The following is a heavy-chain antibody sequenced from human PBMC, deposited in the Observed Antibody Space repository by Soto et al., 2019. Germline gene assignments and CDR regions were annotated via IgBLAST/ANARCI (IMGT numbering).Heavy chain of an antibody. CDR1: GFTFINYA. D-gene: IGHD4-17*01. J-gene: IGHJ4*02. CDR3: ARDQVKGTMTIL. V-gene: IGHV3-30-3*01. CDR2: ISYDGSNK. Sequence: GGSLRLSCAASGFTFINYAMHGVRQAPGKGLEWVAVISYDGSNKYYADSVKGRFTISRDNSKNTMYLQMNSLSAEDTAVYHCARDQVKGTMTILWGQGTLVTGSS.